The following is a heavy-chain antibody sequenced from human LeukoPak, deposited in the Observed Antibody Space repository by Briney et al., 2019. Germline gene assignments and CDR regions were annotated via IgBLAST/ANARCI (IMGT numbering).Heavy chain of an antibody. D-gene: IGHD3-22*01. V-gene: IGHV3-30*18. Sequence: GRSLRLSCAASGFTFNTYGMRWVRQAPGKGLEWVAVISYDGSNKYYADSVKGRFTISRDNSKNTLYLQLNSLRAEDTAVYYCAKPEDSTGYYYFDYWGQGALVTASS. CDR2: ISYDGSNK. CDR3: AKPEDSTGYYYFDY. J-gene: IGHJ4*02. CDR1: GFTFNTYG.